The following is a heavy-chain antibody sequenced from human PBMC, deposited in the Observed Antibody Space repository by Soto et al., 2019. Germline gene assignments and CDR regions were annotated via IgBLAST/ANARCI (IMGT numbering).Heavy chain of an antibody. V-gene: IGHV1-69*12. CDR1: GGTFSSYA. D-gene: IGHD6-6*01. Sequence: QVPLVQSGAEVKKPGSSVKVSCKASGGTFSSYAISWVRQAPGQGLEWMGGIIPIFGTANYAQKFQGRVTITADESTSTAYMELSSLRSEDTAVYYCASQSIAARPDYYYYGMDVWGQGTTVTVSS. J-gene: IGHJ6*02. CDR3: ASQSIAARPDYYYYGMDV. CDR2: IIPIFGTA.